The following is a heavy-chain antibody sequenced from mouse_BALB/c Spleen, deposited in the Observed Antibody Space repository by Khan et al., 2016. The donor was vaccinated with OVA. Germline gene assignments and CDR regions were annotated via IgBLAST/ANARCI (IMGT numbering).Heavy chain of an antibody. V-gene: IGHV1-26*01. CDR3: AGGYDVFAY. Sequence: EVQLQQSGPDLVKPGASVKISCKASGYSFTLYYMTWVRQSHGKSLEWIGRVNPKTGGTDYNQDFKGKAILTVDKSSNTAYMELRSLTSEDSAVYYCAGGYDVFAYWGQGTLVTVSA. J-gene: IGHJ3*01. CDR1: GYSFTLYY. D-gene: IGHD2-14*01. CDR2: VNPKTGGT.